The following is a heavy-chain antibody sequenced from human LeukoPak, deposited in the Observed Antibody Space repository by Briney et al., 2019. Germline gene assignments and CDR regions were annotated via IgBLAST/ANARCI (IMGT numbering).Heavy chain of an antibody. J-gene: IGHJ5*02. CDR1: GFSFNTYS. CDR2: TSYDGNTN. CDR3: ARGERYNNGGPPAWFDP. V-gene: IGHV3-30*04. D-gene: IGHD6-19*01. Sequence: GGSLRLSCVASGFSFNTYSMHWVRQPPGKGLEWAGFTSYDGNTNYYADSVKGRFTISRDNSRNTLYLQMNSLRPDDTAVYWCARGERYNNGGPPAWFDPWGQGTLVIVSS.